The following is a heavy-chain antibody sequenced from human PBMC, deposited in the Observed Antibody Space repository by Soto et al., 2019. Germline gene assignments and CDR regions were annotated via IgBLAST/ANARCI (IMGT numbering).Heavy chain of an antibody. CDR2: IYYSGIT. V-gene: IGHV4-31*03. J-gene: IGHJ5*02. CDR3: ARGQEDDVWGSYNWLDP. CDR1: GGSLTSGAYY. Sequence: QVQLQESGPGLVKPSQTLSLICTVSGGSLTSGAYYWTWIRQHPGQGLEWIGYIYYSGITSYNPSLKSRLTISSDTSKNQFSLNLNTVTAADTAVYYCARGQEDDVWGSYNWLDPWGQGTLVTVSS. D-gene: IGHD3-16*01.